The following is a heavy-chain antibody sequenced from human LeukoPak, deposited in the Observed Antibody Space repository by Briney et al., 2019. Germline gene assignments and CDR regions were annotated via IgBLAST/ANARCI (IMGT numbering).Heavy chain of an antibody. V-gene: IGHV1-8*01. D-gene: IGHD6-19*01. CDR3: ARGLGYSSGWYEVMGYYFDY. Sequence: ASVTVSCKASGYTFTSYDINWVRQAPGQGLEWMGWMNPNSGNTGYAQKFQGRVTMTRNTSISTAYMELSSLRSGDTAVYYCARGLGYSSGWYEVMGYYFDYWGQGTLVTVSS. J-gene: IGHJ4*02. CDR1: GYTFTSYD. CDR2: MNPNSGNT.